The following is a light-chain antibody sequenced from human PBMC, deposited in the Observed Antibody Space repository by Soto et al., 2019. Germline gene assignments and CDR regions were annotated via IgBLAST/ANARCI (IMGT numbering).Light chain of an antibody. CDR1: QGISNW. Sequence: DIQMTQSPSSVSASAGDRVTITCRATQGISNWLAWYQQKPGQAPKLLIYAATSLQDGVPLRFSGSGSGADFTLTISALQPEDFATYYCQQGSSRPLTFGGGTKVDIK. CDR3: QQGSSRPLT. CDR2: AAT. V-gene: IGKV1-12*01. J-gene: IGKJ4*01.